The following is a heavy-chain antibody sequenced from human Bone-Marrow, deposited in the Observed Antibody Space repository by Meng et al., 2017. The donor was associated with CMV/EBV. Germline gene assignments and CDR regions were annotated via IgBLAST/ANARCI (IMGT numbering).Heavy chain of an antibody. CDR3: AREREQQLVPDY. J-gene: IGHJ4*02. CDR2: INPNSGGT. V-gene: IGHV1-2*02. Sequence: QVTLGQPVAEVTSPWPSVKVSGKASGQTFTGYYMHWVRQAPGPGLEWVGWINPNSGGTNYAQKFQGRVTMTRDTSISTAYMELSRLRSDDTAVYYCAREREQQLVPDYWGQGTLVTVSS. D-gene: IGHD6-13*01. CDR1: GQTFTGYY.